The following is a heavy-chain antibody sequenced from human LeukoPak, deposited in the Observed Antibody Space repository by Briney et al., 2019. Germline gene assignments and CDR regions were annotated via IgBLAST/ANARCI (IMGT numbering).Heavy chain of an antibody. J-gene: IGHJ4*02. V-gene: IGHV3-23*01. CDR1: GFTFSSYA. CDR2: VSGSGYST. CDR3: AKGRDEWGAAAWVFDH. Sequence: GGSLRLSCAASGFTFSSYAMSWVRQAPGKGLEWVSGVSGSGYSTFYLDSVKGRFTISRDNSKNTLYLQMNSLRADDTAVYYCAKGRDEWGAAAWVFDHWGQETLVTVSS. D-gene: IGHD6-13*01.